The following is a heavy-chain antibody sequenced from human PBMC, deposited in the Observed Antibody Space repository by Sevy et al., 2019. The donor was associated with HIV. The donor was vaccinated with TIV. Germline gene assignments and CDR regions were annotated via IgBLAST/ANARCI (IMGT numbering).Heavy chain of an antibody. V-gene: IGHV3-33*06. CDR3: AKLYCGGDCYGRGSGNDAFDI. CDR1: GFTFSSYG. CDR2: IWNDRSNK. Sequence: GGSLRLSCAASGFTFSSYGMHWVRQAPGKGLEWVAVIWNDRSNKHYADSVKGRFTISRDNSKNTLHLQMNSLRAEDTAVYYCAKLYCGGDCYGRGSGNDAFDIWGQGTMVTVSS. J-gene: IGHJ3*02. D-gene: IGHD2-21*01.